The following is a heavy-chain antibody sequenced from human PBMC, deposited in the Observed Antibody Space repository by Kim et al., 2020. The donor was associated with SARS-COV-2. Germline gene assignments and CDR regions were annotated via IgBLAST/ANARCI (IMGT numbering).Heavy chain of an antibody. CDR3: ARAARSFGTSWYDNWFDP. CDR1: GFPFSSYE. J-gene: IGHJ5*02. Sequence: GGSLRLSCVASGFPFSSYEMNWVRQAPGKGLEWISHITTSGKAVFYADSVRGRFTVSRDNAKNSLYLQIISLRDEDTGIYYCARAARSFGTSWYDNWFDPWGQGTLVTVSS. V-gene: IGHV3-48*03. D-gene: IGHD6-13*01. CDR2: ITTSGKAV.